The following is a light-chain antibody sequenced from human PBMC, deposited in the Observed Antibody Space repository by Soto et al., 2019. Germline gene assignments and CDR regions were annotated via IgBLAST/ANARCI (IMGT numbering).Light chain of an antibody. V-gene: IGLV1-51*01. CDR3: GAWDGSLNTQL. CDR2: DND. CDR1: SSNIGNNY. J-gene: IGLJ2*01. Sequence: QSVLTQPPSVSAAPGQKVTISCSGSSSNIGNNYVSWYQLLPGTAPKLLIYDNDKRPSGIPYRFSGSKSGTLATLGINGLQTGYGADDYCGAWDGSLNTQLFCGGTKLTVL.